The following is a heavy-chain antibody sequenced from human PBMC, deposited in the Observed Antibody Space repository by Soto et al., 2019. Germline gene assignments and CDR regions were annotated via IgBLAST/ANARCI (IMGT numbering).Heavy chain of an antibody. Sequence: QVQLQESGPGLVKPSETLSLTCTVSGGSISSYYWSWIRQPPGKGLEWIGYIYYSGSTNYNPSLKSRGTISVDTSQNQFSLKLSSVTAADTAVYYCARPGYSSGWYFDLWGRGTLVTVSS. J-gene: IGHJ2*01. CDR3: ARPGYSSGWYFDL. CDR2: IYYSGST. V-gene: IGHV4-59*08. D-gene: IGHD6-19*01. CDR1: GGSISSYY.